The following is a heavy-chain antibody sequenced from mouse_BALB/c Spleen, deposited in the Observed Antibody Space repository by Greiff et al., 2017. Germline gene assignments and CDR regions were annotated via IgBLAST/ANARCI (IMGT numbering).Heavy chain of an antibody. CDR2: ISDGGSYT. CDR3: ASKNFDY. V-gene: IGHV5-4*02. Sequence: EVMLVESGGGLVKPGGSLKLSCAASGFTFSDYYMYWVRQTPEKRLEWVATISDGGSYTYYPDSVKGRFTISRDNAKNNLYLQMSSLKSEDTAMYYCASKNFDYWGQGTTLTVSS. J-gene: IGHJ2*01. CDR1: GFTFSDYY.